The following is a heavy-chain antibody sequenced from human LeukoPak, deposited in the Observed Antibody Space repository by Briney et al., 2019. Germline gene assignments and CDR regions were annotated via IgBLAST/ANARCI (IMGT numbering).Heavy chain of an antibody. Sequence: SETLSLTCAVYGGSFIGYYWSWIRQPPGKGLEWIGEINHSGSTNYNPSLKSRVTISVDTSKNQFSLKLRSVTAANTAVYYCARWAAALPRVPKSHMAVWGKGTTVTVSS. CDR3: ARWAAALPRVPKSHMAV. D-gene: IGHD3-10*01. V-gene: IGHV4-34*01. CDR2: INHSGST. J-gene: IGHJ6*03. CDR1: GGSFIGYY.